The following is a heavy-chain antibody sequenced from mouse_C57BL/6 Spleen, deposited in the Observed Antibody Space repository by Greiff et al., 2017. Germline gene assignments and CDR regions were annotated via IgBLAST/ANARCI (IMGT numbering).Heavy chain of an antibody. J-gene: IGHJ3*01. V-gene: IGHV1-72*01. CDR1: GYTFTSYW. CDR2: IDPNSGGT. Sequence: QLKQPGAELVKPGASVKLSCKASGYTFTSYWMHWVKQRPGRGLEWIGRIDPNSGGTKYNEKFKSKSTLTVDKPSSTAYMQLSSLPSEDSAVYYCARFADSNYPFAYWGQGTLVTVSA. CDR3: ARFADSNYPFAY. D-gene: IGHD2-5*01.